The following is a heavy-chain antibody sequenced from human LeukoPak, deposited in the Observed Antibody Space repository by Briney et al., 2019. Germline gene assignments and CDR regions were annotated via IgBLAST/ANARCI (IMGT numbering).Heavy chain of an antibody. J-gene: IGHJ4*02. CDR1: GFTFSDYY. CDR3: ARLRGRSDPVDY. V-gene: IGHV3-11*03. Sequence: GGSLRLSCAASGFTFSDYYMSWIRQAPGKGLEWVSYISSSSSYTNYADSVKGRFTISRDNAKNSLYLQMNSLRAEDTAVYYCARLRGRSDPVDYWGQGTLVTVSS. D-gene: IGHD1-26*01. CDR2: ISSSSSYT.